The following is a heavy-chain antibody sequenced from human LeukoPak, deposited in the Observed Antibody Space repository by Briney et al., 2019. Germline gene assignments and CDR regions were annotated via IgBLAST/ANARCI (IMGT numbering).Heavy chain of an antibody. Sequence: PSETLSLTCAVYGGSFSGCYWSWIRQPPGKGLEWIGEINHSGSTNYNPSLKSRVTISVDTSKNQFSLKLSSVTAADTAVYYCATLPKGSSGWDSAGYWGQGTLVTVSS. J-gene: IGHJ4*02. CDR2: INHSGST. CDR3: ATLPKGSSGWDSAGY. CDR1: GGSFSGCY. V-gene: IGHV4-34*01. D-gene: IGHD6-19*01.